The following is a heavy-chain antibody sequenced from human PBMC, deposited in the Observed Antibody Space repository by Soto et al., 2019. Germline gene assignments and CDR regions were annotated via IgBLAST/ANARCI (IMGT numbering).Heavy chain of an antibody. V-gene: IGHV5-51*01. CDR3: GRHVGDAAYCSNTSCNYYYYYMDV. J-gene: IGHJ6*03. CDR2: IYPGDSDT. CDR1: GYSFTSYW. Sequence: PGASMKISCKGSGYSFTSYWIGWVRQMPGKGLEWMGIIYPGDSDTRYSPSFQGQVTISADKSISTAYLQLSSLKASDTAMNYCGRHVGDAAYCSNTSCNYYYYYMDVWGKGTTVTVSS. D-gene: IGHD2-2*01.